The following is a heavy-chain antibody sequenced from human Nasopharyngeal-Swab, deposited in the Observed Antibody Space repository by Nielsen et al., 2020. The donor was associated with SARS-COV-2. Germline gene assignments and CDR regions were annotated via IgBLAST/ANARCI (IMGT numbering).Heavy chain of an antibody. CDR3: ARDYYGSGSSFDY. CDR2: ISYDGSNK. CDR1: GGTFSSYA. Sequence: SCKASGGTFSSYAMHWVRQAPGKGLEWVAVISYDGSNKYYADSVKGRFTISRDNSKNTLYLQMNSLRAEDTAVYYCARDYYGSGSSFDYWGQGTLVTVSS. D-gene: IGHD3-10*01. V-gene: IGHV3-30-3*01. J-gene: IGHJ4*02.